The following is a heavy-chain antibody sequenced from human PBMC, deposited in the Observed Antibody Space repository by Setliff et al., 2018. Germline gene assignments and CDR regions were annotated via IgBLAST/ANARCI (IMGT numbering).Heavy chain of an antibody. CDR2: FYHSAST. Sequence: PSETLSLTCTVSGGSISSSYWSWIRQPPGKGLEWIGYFYHSASTNYNPSLKGRVTMSADTSKNQLSLSLTSVSVADTAIYYCARSHYYASGNSHYYYMDVWGKGTAVTVYS. CDR3: ARSHYYASGNSHYYYMDV. V-gene: IGHV4-4*09. D-gene: IGHD3-10*01. J-gene: IGHJ6*03. CDR1: GGSISSSY.